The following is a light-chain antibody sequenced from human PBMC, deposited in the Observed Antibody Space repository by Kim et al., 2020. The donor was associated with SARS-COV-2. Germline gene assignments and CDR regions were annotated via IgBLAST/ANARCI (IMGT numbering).Light chain of an antibody. Sequence: PGKEARITRGVNNIGSKGVHWYQQKPGQAPGLVIYYDSDRPSGIPERISGSNSGNTATLTISRVEAGDEADYYCQVWDSSSDHVVFGGGTQLTVL. CDR1: NIGSKG. J-gene: IGLJ2*01. CDR3: QVWDSSSDHVV. CDR2: YDS. V-gene: IGLV3-21*04.